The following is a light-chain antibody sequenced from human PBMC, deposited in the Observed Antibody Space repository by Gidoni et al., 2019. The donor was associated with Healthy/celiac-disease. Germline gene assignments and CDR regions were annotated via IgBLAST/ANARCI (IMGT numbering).Light chain of an antibody. Sequence: DLQMTQSPSTLSASVGDRVTITCRASQSISSWLAWYQQKPGKAPKLLIYKASSLESGVPSRFSGSGSGTEFTLTISSLQPDDFATYYCQQDNSYPLTFGGXTKVEIK. CDR1: QSISSW. J-gene: IGKJ4*01. CDR3: QQDNSYPLT. CDR2: KAS. V-gene: IGKV1-5*03.